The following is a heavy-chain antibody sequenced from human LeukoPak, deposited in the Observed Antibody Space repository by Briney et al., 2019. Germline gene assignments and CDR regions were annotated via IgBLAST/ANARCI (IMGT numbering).Heavy chain of an antibody. CDR3: ARGANTLSYVDY. Sequence: GGSLRLSCAASGFTFSDYYMRWIRQAPGKGLEWVSYISGTSSNTNYADSVKGRFTVSRDNAKNPLFLQMNRLRAEDAAVYYCARGANTLSYVDYWGQGTLVTVSS. CDR2: ISGTSSNT. J-gene: IGHJ4*02. V-gene: IGHV3-11*05. CDR1: GFTFSDYY.